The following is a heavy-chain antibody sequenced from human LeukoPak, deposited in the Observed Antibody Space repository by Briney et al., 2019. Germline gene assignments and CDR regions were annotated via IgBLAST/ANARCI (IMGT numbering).Heavy chain of an antibody. J-gene: IGHJ5*02. D-gene: IGHD6-19*01. CDR1: GYSISSGYY. CDR3: ASGYSSSDNWFDP. Sequence: SETLSLTCTVSGYSISSGYYWGWVRQPPGKGLEWIGYIYYSGSTNYNPSLKSRVTISVDTSKNQFSLKLSSVTAADTAVYYCASGYSSSDNWFDPWGQGTLVTVSS. CDR2: IYYSGST. V-gene: IGHV4-61*01.